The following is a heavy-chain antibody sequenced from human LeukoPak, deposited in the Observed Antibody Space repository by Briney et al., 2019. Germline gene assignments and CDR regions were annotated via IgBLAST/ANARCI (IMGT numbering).Heavy chain of an antibody. CDR1: GITFSSYS. V-gene: IGHV3-21*05. Sequence: GGSLRLSCVGSGITFSSYSMNWVRQAPGKGLEWIAYISGYIQYADSVKGRFTISRDNAKNSLYLQMNSLRVEDTAVYYCARGWASSRRKAFDIWGQGTMVTVSS. CDR3: ARGWASSRRKAFDI. CDR2: ISGYI. J-gene: IGHJ3*02. D-gene: IGHD3-16*01.